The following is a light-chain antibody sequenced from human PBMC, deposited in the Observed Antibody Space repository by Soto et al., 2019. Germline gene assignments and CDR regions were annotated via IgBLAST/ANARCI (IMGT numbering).Light chain of an antibody. CDR3: IQALQTPPYT. CDR1: QSLLYSNGYNY. J-gene: IGKJ2*01. CDR2: WGS. Sequence: DIVLTQSPLSLSVTPGEPASISCRSSQSLLYSNGYNYLDWYLQKPGQSPNLLNYWGSDRDSGGPDRFSGTGSGTDFTLKISRVEAEDVGIYYCIQALQTPPYTFGQGTKLEIK. V-gene: IGKV2-28*01.